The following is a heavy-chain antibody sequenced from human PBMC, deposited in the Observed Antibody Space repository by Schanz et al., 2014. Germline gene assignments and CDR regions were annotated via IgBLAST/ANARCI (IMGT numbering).Heavy chain of an antibody. CDR1: GGSISNANW. CDR3: ARTLVNGSRKWFVP. J-gene: IGHJ5*02. V-gene: IGHV4-4*02. CDR2: VYHSGGT. D-gene: IGHD3-10*01. Sequence: QVQLQESGPGLVKPSGTLSLTCAVSGGSISNANWWSWVRQPPGKGLQWIGEVYHSGGTNYNPSLKSRVTISLDVSKNQFSLRLNSVTAADTAVYYCARTLVNGSRKWFVPWGPGTQVTVSS.